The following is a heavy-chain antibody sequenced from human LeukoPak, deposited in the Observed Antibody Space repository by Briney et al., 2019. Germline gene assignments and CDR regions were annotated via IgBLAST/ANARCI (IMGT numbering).Heavy chain of an antibody. CDR2: IYYSGST. J-gene: IGHJ4*02. CDR3: ARRKVAATPIFDY. CDR1: GGSISSGDYY. V-gene: IGHV4-30-4*01. Sequence: SETLSLTCTVSGGSISSGDYYWSWIRQPPGKGLEWIGYIYYSGSTYYNPSLKSRVTISVDTSKNQFSLKLSSVTAADTAVYYCARRKVAATPIFDYWGRGTLVTVSS. D-gene: IGHD2-15*01.